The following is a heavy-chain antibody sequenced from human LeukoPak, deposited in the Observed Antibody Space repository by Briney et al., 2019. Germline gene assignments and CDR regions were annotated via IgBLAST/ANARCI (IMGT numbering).Heavy chain of an antibody. CDR3: ARDSGYDFDY. CDR1: GFTFSSYW. CDR2: IKQDGSER. V-gene: IGHV3-7*03. Sequence: GGSLRLSCAASGFTFSSYWMTWVRQAPGKGLEWVANIKQDGSERNYVDSVKGRFTISRDNAKNSLYLQMNSLRAEDTAVYYCARDSGYDFDYWGQGTLVTVSS. J-gene: IGHJ4*02. D-gene: IGHD5-12*01.